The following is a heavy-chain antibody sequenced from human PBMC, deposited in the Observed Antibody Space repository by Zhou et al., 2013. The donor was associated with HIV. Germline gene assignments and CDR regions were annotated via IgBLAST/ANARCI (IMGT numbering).Heavy chain of an antibody. CDR1: NYSINSGYY. CDR2: IYHGGST. CDR3: ARMGGHSNTWLFDY. J-gene: IGHJ4*02. Sequence: QVQLQESGPGLVKPSETLSLTCXVSNYSINSGYYWGWVRQPPGKGLEWFGSIYHGGSTYYNPSLKSRVTLSVDTSKNQFSLKLNSVTAADTAVYYCARMGGHSNTWLFDYWGQGTLVTVSS. V-gene: IGHV4-38-2*01. D-gene: IGHD6-13*01.